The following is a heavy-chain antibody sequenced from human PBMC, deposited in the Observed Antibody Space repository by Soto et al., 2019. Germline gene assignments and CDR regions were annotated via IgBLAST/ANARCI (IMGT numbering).Heavy chain of an antibody. V-gene: IGHV4-31*03. CDR2: IYNSGST. CDR3: ASAGHNYGFFADS. D-gene: IGHD5-18*01. Sequence: PSETLSLTCTVSGGSISSGGYYWSWIRQHPGKGLEWIGYIYNSGSTYYNPSLKSRIIISVDTSKNQFSLKLSSVTAADTAVYYCASAGHNYGFFADSWGQGTLVTVSS. CDR1: GGSISSGGYY. J-gene: IGHJ4*02.